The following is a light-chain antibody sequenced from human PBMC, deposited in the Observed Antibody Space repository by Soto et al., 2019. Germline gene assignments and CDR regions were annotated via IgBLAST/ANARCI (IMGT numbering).Light chain of an antibody. J-gene: IGLJ3*02. CDR1: SSNIGSNT. Sequence: QSVLTQSPSASGTPGQRVTISCSGGSSNIGSNTLNWYQHVPGTAPRVLIYNNNQRPSGVADRFSGSKSGTSASLAISGLQSEDEADYYFAAWDDSLNGWVFGGGTKLTVL. CDR3: AAWDDSLNGWV. CDR2: NNN. V-gene: IGLV1-44*01.